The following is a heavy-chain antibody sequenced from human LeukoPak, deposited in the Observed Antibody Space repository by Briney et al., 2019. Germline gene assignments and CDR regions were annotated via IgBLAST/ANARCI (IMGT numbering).Heavy chain of an antibody. Sequence: GGSLRLSCAASGFTFSSYSMNWVRQAPGKGLEWVSSISSSSSYIYYADSVKGRFTISRDNAKNSLYLQMNSLRAEDTAVYYCARDPEAAAGTAPDHWGQGTLVTVSS. J-gene: IGHJ4*02. CDR1: GFTFSSYS. CDR3: ARDPEAAAGTAPDH. V-gene: IGHV3-21*01. D-gene: IGHD6-13*01. CDR2: ISSSSSYI.